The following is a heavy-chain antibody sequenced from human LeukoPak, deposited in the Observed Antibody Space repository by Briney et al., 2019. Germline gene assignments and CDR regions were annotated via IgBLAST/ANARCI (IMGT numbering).Heavy chain of an antibody. D-gene: IGHD3-9*01. Sequence: SETLALTCTVSGGSISSNYWSWIRQPPGKGLEWIAYISYVGSTNYNPSLKSRVTISVDTSKNQFSLKLSSVTAADTAVYYCARLEAYDILTGYYAFDIWGQGTMVTVSS. V-gene: IGHV4-59*01. CDR1: GGSISSNY. J-gene: IGHJ3*02. CDR3: ARLEAYDILTGYYAFDI. CDR2: ISYVGST.